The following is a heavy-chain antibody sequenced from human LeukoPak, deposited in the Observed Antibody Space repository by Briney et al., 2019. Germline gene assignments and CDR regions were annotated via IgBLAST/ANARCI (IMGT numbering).Heavy chain of an antibody. J-gene: IGHJ4*02. CDR3: ARDFYGPGNEYWDY. V-gene: IGHV3-21*01. CDR2: ISRSSSYI. D-gene: IGHD3-10*01. Sequence: GGSLRLSCAGSGFTFSTYSMNWVRQATGKGLEWVSSISRSSSYIYYADSVKGRFTISRDNTKNSLYLQMNSLRAEDTAVYYCARDFYGPGNEYWDYWGQGTLVTVSS. CDR1: GFTFSTYS.